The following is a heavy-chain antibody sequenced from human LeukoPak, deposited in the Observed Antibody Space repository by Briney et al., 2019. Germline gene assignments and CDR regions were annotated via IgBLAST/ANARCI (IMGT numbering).Heavy chain of an antibody. CDR2: IYYSGST. V-gene: IGHV4-30-4*01. Sequence: SQTLSLTCTVPGGSISSGDYYWSWIRQPPGKGLEWIGYIYYSGSTYYNPSLKSRVTISVDTSKNQFSLKLSSVTAADTAVYYCARYREYCSGGSCQGYYYGMDVWGKGTTVTVSS. CDR3: ARYREYCSGGSCQGYYYGMDV. J-gene: IGHJ6*04. CDR1: GGSISSGDYY. D-gene: IGHD2-15*01.